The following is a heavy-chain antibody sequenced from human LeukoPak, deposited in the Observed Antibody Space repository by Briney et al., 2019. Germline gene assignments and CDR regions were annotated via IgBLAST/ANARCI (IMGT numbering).Heavy chain of an antibody. D-gene: IGHD1-26*01. CDR3: ARHTLVGARNAFDT. Sequence: PSETLSLTCTVSGGSISSYYWSWIRQPPGKGLEWIGYIYYSGSTNYNPSLKSRVTISVDTSKNQFSLKLSSVTAADTAVYYCARHTLVGARNAFDTWGQGTMVTVSS. V-gene: IGHV4-59*01. J-gene: IGHJ3*02. CDR1: GGSISSYY. CDR2: IYYSGST.